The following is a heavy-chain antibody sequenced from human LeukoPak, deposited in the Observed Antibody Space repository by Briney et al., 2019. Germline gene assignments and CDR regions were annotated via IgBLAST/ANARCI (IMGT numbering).Heavy chain of an antibody. V-gene: IGHV4-39*07. Sequence: SQTLSLACTVSGGSISSSSYYWGWIRQPPGKGLEWTGSIYDSGSTNYNPSLKSRVTISVDKSENKFSLKLSSVTAADTAVYYCARDRTNYYYGMDVWGQGTTVTVSS. CDR3: ARDRTNYYYGMDV. CDR2: IYDSGST. D-gene: IGHD1-1*01. J-gene: IGHJ6*02. CDR1: GGSISSSSYY.